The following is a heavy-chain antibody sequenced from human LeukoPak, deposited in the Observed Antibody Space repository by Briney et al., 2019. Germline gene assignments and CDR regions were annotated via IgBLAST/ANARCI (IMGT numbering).Heavy chain of an antibody. J-gene: IGHJ3*02. Sequence: GGSLRLSCAASGFTFSSYSMNWVRQAPGKGLEWVSYISSSSSTIYYADSVKGRFTISRDNAKNSLYLQMNSLRAEDTAVYYCAVEDYYDSSGYSDAFDIWGQGTMVTVSS. V-gene: IGHV3-48*01. CDR3: AVEDYYDSSGYSDAFDI. D-gene: IGHD3-22*01. CDR1: GFTFSSYS. CDR2: ISSSSSTI.